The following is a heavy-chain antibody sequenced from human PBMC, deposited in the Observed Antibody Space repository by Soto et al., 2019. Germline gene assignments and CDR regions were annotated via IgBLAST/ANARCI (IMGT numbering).Heavy chain of an antibody. CDR1: GGTLTSFA. V-gene: IGHV1-69*04. J-gene: IGHJ6*02. Sequence: QVQLVQSGSEVKKPGSSVKVSCKASGGTLTSFAISWVRQAPGQGLEWVGTFIPIVGMAKYGQSFQGRGNTSSHKSTNTLFLELLSLSSEDTAMYYCAHGNDNYFYYGMDVWGQGTTVTVSS. CDR3: AHGNDNYFYYGMDV. D-gene: IGHD1-1*01. CDR2: FIPIVGMA.